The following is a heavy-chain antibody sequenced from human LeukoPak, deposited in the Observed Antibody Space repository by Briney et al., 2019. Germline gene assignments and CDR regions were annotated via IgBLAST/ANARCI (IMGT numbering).Heavy chain of an antibody. J-gene: IGHJ2*01. D-gene: IGHD3-3*01. V-gene: IGHV3-23*01. Sequence: GGSLRLSCAASGFTFNNYAMTWVRQAPGKGLQWVSSISGRGGTTNYADSVKGRFIISRDNSKNTVDLQMNSLRAEDTAVYFCAKDFWSGYINWYFDLWGRGTLVIVSS. CDR2: ISGRGGTT. CDR3: AKDFWSGYINWYFDL. CDR1: GFTFNNYA.